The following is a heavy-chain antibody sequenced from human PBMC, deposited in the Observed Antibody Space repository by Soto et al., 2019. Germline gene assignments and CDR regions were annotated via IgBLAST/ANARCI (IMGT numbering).Heavy chain of an antibody. V-gene: IGHV1-18*01. CDR3: ARTTPLGELSPSGMDV. J-gene: IGHJ6*02. CDR2: ISAYNGNT. D-gene: IGHD3-16*02. CDR1: GYTFTSYG. Sequence: QVQLVQSGAEVXXPGASVKVSCKASGYTFTSYGISWVRQAPGQGLEWMGWISAYNGNTNYAQKLQGRVTMTTDTPTSTAYMDLRSLRSDDTAVYYCARTTPLGELSPSGMDVWGQGTTVTVSS.